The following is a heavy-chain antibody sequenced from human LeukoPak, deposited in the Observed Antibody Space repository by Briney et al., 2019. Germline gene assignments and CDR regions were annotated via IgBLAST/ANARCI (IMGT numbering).Heavy chain of an antibody. D-gene: IGHD1-7*01. J-gene: IGHJ4*02. Sequence: SETLSLTCAVSGYSISSGYYWGWIRQPPGKGLEWIGSIYHSGSTYYNPSLKSRVTISVDTSKNQFSLKLSSVTAADTAVCYCARAESGGTTSYYFDYWGQGTLVTVSS. CDR3: ARAESGGTTSYYFDY. V-gene: IGHV4-38-2*01. CDR2: IYHSGST. CDR1: GYSISSGYY.